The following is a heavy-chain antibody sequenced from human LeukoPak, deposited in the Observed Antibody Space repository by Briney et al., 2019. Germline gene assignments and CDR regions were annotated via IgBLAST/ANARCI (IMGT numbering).Heavy chain of an antibody. V-gene: IGHV4-39*01. J-gene: IGHJ5*02. CDR3: ARHHYDFWSGYWGGTYNWFDP. Sequence: SETLSLTCTVSGGSISSSSYYWGWIRQPPGKGLEWIGSIYYSGSTYYNPSLKSRVTISVDTSKNQFSPKLSSVTAADTAVYYCARHHYDFWSGYWGGTYNWFDPWGQGTLVTVSS. CDR2: IYYSGST. D-gene: IGHD3-3*01. CDR1: GGSISSSSYY.